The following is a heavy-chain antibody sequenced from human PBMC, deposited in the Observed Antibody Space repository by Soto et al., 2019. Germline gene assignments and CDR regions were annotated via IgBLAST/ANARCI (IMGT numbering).Heavy chain of an antibody. CDR3: ASFGSSSDYYYYGMDV. V-gene: IGHV3-21*01. D-gene: IGHD6-6*01. CDR2: ISSSSSYI. CDR1: GVTFSSYS. J-gene: IGHJ6*02. Sequence: PGGSLRLSWAASGVTFSSYSMNWVRQAPGKGLEWVSSISSSSSYIYYADSVKGRFTISRDNAKNSLYLQMNSLRAEDTAVYYCASFGSSSDYYYYGMDVWGQGTTVTVSS.